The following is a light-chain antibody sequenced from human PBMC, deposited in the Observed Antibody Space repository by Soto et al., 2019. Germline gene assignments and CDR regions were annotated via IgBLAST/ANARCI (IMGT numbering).Light chain of an antibody. V-gene: IGLV4-69*01. CDR1: SGHSTYA. CDR3: QTWGTGPLV. Sequence: QAVVTQSPSASASLGASVKLTCTLSSGHSTYAIAWHQQQPEKGPRYLMKLNSDGSHSKGDGIPDRFSGSSSGAERYLTISSLQYEDEADYYCQTWGTGPLVFGGGTKLTVL. J-gene: IGLJ2*01. CDR2: LNSDGSH.